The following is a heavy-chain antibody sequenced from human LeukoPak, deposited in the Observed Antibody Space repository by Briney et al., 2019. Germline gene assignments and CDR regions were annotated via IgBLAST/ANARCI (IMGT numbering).Heavy chain of an antibody. CDR1: GYTFTSYG. D-gene: IGHD2-2*01. CDR3: ARDRAVVVPAAMLPFRNWFDP. Sequence: GASVKVSCKASGYTFTSYGISWARQAPGQGLEWMGWISAYNGNTNYAQKLQGRVTMTTDTSTSTAYMELRSLRSDDTAVYYCARDRAVVVPAAMLPFRNWFDPWGQGTLVTVSS. CDR2: ISAYNGNT. J-gene: IGHJ5*02. V-gene: IGHV1-18*01.